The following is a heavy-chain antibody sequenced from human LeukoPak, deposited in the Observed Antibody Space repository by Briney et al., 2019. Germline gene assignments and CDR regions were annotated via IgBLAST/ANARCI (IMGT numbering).Heavy chain of an antibody. CDR3: SRVLRYDNSGHDSFDI. J-gene: IGHJ3*02. CDR1: GFTSSSYW. V-gene: IGHV3-7*01. CDR2: IKQDGREK. Sequence: GGSLRLSCAASGFTSSSYWMSWVRQAPGPGLKWVANIKQDGREKYSVASVKGRFTIPSDNANTSPYLQMTRLRSPAQTGSYCSRVLRYDNSGHDSFDIWSQGTMVTVSS. D-gene: IGHD3-22*01.